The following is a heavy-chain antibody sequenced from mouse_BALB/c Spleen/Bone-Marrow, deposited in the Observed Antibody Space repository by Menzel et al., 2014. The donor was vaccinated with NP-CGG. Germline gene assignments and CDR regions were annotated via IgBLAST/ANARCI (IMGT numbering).Heavy chain of an antibody. CDR1: GYTFSNYW. V-gene: IGHV1-9*01. Sequence: QVQLKESGAELMKPGASVKISCKATGYTFSNYWIDWVKQRPGHGLEWIGEILPGSGTANYSEKFKGKATFTADTSSNTAYMQLSSLTSEDSALYYCARASVVPYYFDFWGQGTLSQSPQ. CDR3: ARASVVPYYFDF. J-gene: IGHJ2*01. D-gene: IGHD1-1*01. CDR2: ILPGSGTA.